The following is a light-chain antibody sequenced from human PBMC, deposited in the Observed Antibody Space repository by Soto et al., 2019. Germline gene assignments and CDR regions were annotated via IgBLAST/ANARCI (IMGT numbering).Light chain of an antibody. CDR3: QHYGSSPT. V-gene: IGKV3-11*01. CDR2: DAS. CDR1: QSVSSY. Sequence: EIVLTQSPATLSLSPGERATLSCRASQSVSSYLAWYQQKPGQAPRLLIYDASNRATGIPARFSGSGSGTDFTLTISSLEPEDFAVYYCQHYGSSPTFGGGTKVDIK. J-gene: IGKJ4*01.